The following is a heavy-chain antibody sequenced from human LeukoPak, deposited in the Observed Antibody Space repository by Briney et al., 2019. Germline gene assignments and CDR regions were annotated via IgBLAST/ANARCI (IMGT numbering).Heavy chain of an antibody. D-gene: IGHD3-3*01. CDR1: GFTFSSYG. J-gene: IGHJ3*02. CDR3: ARDGTIFGVVISAFDI. CDR2: ISYDGSNK. Sequence: GGSLRLSCAASGFTFSSYGMHWVRQAPGKGLEWVAVISYDGSNKYYADSVKGRFTISRDNSKNTLYLQMNSLRAEDTAVYYCARDGTIFGVVISAFDIWGQGTMVTVSS. V-gene: IGHV3-30*19.